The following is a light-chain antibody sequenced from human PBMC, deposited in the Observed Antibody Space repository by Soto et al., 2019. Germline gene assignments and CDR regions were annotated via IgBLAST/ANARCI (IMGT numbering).Light chain of an antibody. V-gene: IGKV3-15*01. CDR3: QQYNHWPRMLS. CDR1: HSAVSN. J-gene: IGKJ4*01. CDR2: GAS. Sequence: EIVMTQSPGTLSVSPGERVTLSCRASHSAVSNVAWYQQKPGQAPRLLIYGASTRATGIPARFSGSGSGTEFTLTISSLQSEDFAIYYCQQYNHWPRMLSFGGGTKVDIK.